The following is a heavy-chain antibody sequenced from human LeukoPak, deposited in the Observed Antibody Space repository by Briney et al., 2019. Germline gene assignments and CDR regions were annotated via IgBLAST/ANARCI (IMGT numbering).Heavy chain of an antibody. CDR3: AREAKGEFDY. Sequence: GGSLRLSCAASGFTFSSYWMHWVRQAPRKGLVWVSRISTDGSSTSYADSVKGRFTISRDNTKNTLYVQMNSLRADDTAVYYCAREAKGEFDYWGRGTLVTVSS. J-gene: IGHJ4*02. CDR1: GFTFSSYW. D-gene: IGHD4/OR15-4a*01. V-gene: IGHV3-74*01. CDR2: ISTDGSST.